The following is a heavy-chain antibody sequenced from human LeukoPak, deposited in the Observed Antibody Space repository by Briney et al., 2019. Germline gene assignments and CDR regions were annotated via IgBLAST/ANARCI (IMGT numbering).Heavy chain of an antibody. CDR3: ARVSQWELLGYFFDY. J-gene: IGHJ4*02. Sequence: SETLSLTCTVSGGSISSYYWSWIRQPPGKGLEWIGHIYDGGSTNYNPSLKSRVTISVDTSKNQFSLKLSSVTAADTAVYYCARVSQWELLGYFFDYWGQGTLVTVSS. V-gene: IGHV4-59*01. CDR2: IYDGGST. CDR1: GGSISSYY. D-gene: IGHD1-26*01.